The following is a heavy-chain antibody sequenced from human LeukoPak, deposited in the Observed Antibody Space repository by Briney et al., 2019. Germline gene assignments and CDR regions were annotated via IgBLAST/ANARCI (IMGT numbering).Heavy chain of an antibody. CDR1: GGSISSDY. CDR3: ARGPSSRELLSYFDY. D-gene: IGHD1-26*01. CDR2: IYTSGST. V-gene: IGHV4-4*07. Sequence: SETLSLTCTVSGGSISSDYWSWIRQPAGKGLEWIGRIYTSGSTNYNPSLKSRVTMSVDTSKNQFSLKLSSVTAADTAVYYCARGPSSRELLSYFDYWGQGTLVTVSS. J-gene: IGHJ4*02.